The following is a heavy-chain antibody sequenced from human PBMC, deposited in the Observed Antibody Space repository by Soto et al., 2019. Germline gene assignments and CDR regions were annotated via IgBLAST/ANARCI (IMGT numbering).Heavy chain of an antibody. J-gene: IGHJ4*02. CDR3: ARVGAYCSSTSCPRNFDY. D-gene: IGHD2-2*01. CDR2: IYYSGST. Sequence: SETLSLTCTVSGGSISSGDYYWSWIRQPPGKGLEWIGYIYYSGSTYYNPSLKSRVTISVDTSKNQFSLKLSSVTAADTAVYYCARVGAYCSSTSCPRNFDYWGQGTLVTVSS. CDR1: GGSISSGDYY. V-gene: IGHV4-30-4*01.